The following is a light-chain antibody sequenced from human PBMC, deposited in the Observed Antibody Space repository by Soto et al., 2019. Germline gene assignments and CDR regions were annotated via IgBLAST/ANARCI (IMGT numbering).Light chain of an antibody. CDR1: SSDVGSYNL. CDR2: EVS. J-gene: IGLJ2*01. V-gene: IGLV2-23*02. CDR3: CSYAGSSTSV. Sequence: QSALTQPASVSGSPGQSITISCTATSSDVGSYNLVSWYQQHPGKAPKLMIYEVSKRPSGVSNRFSGSKSGNTASLTISGLQAEDEADYYCCSYAGSSTSVFGGGTKVTVL.